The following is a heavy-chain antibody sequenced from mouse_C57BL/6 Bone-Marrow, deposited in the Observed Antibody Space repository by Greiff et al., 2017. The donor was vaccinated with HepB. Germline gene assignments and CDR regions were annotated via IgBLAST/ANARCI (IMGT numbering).Heavy chain of an antibody. Sequence: VQVVESGAELVMPGASVKLSCKASGYTFTSYWMHWVKQRPGQGLEWIGEIDPSDSYTNYNQKFKGKSTLTVDKSSSTAYMQLSSLTSEDSAVYYCARSYDYDFDYWGQGTTLTVSS. CDR3: ARSYDYDFDY. CDR2: IDPSDSYT. V-gene: IGHV1-69*01. J-gene: IGHJ2*01. D-gene: IGHD2-4*01. CDR1: GYTFTSYW.